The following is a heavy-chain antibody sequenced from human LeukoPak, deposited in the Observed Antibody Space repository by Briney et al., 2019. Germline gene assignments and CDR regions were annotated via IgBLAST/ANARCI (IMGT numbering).Heavy chain of an antibody. D-gene: IGHD1-1*01. CDR3: AKVRTGHYFDY. J-gene: IGHJ4*02. V-gene: IGHV3-23*01. CDR2: ISGSGGNT. Sequence: GGSLRLSCAASGFTFRNYAMNWVRQAPGKGLEWVSAISGSGGNTNYADSVKGRFTISRDNSKNTLYLQMNSLRAEDTAVYYCAKVRTGHYFDYWGQGTLVTVSS. CDR1: GFTFRNYA.